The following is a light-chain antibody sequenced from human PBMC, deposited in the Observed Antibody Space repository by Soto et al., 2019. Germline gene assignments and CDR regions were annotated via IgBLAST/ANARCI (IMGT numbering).Light chain of an antibody. V-gene: IGLV2-11*01. CDR3: SSYAGTYTWV. CDR1: SSNVGGYNF. CDR2: DVA. J-gene: IGLJ3*02. Sequence: QSALTQPRSVSGSPGQSVTISCTGTSSNVGGYNFVSWYQQHPGKAPKLIIYDVAKRPSGVPDRFSGSKSYNTASLTISGLQAEXEADYYCSSYAGTYTWVFGGGTKVTVL.